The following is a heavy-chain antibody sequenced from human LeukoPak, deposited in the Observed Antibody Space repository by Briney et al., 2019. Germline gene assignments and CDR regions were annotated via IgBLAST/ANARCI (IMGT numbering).Heavy chain of an antibody. CDR3: ARSQITFGGVIVIYFDY. CDR2: MNPNSGNT. Sequence: ASVKVSCKASGYTFTSYDINWVRQATGQGLVWMGWMNPNSGNTGYAQKFQGRVTITRNTSISTAYMELSSLRSEDTAVYYCARSQITFGGVIVIYFDYWGQGTLVTVSS. V-gene: IGHV1-8*03. J-gene: IGHJ4*02. D-gene: IGHD3-16*02. CDR1: GYTFTSYD.